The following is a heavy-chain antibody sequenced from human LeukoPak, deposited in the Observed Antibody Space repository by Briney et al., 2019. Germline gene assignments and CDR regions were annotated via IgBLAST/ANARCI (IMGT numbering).Heavy chain of an antibody. Sequence: PGGSLRLSCAASGFTFSSYAMHWVRQAPGKGLEWVAVISYDGSNKYYADSVKGRFTISRDNSKNTLYPQMNSLRAEDTAVYYCAVIPRGIAVAGSSSRYYMDVWGKGTTVTVSS. J-gene: IGHJ6*03. CDR3: AVIPRGIAVAGSSSRYYMDV. V-gene: IGHV3-30*04. CDR2: ISYDGSNK. D-gene: IGHD6-19*01. CDR1: GFTFSSYA.